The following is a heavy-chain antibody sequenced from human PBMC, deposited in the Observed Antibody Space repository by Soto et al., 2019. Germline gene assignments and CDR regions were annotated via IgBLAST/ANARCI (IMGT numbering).Heavy chain of an antibody. CDR2: INPNGGT. Sequence: QVQLVQSGAEVKRPGASVKVSCKASGYTLTDNYMHWVREAPGQGLEWMGWINPNGGTNYAQKFQGQVNKTRDTSISTAYIELNRLRSDDTAVYYCARSLTTPTSLLGYWGQGTLVTLS. D-gene: IGHD4-4*01. CDR3: ARSLTTPTSLLGY. J-gene: IGHJ4*02. CDR1: GYTLTDNY. V-gene: IGHV1-2*02.